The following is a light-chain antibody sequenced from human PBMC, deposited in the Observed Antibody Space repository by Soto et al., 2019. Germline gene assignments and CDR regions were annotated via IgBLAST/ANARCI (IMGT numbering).Light chain of an antibody. J-gene: IGLJ1*01. V-gene: IGLV1-40*01. CDR2: GNT. Sequence: QSVLTQPPSVSGAPGQRVTTSCTGSSSNIGAGYDVHWYQQLPGTAPKLLIYGNTNRPSGVPDRFSGSKSGTSVSLAITGLQAEDEADYYCQSYDRSLSALYVFGTGTKVTVL. CDR1: SSNIGAGYD. CDR3: QSYDRSLSALYV.